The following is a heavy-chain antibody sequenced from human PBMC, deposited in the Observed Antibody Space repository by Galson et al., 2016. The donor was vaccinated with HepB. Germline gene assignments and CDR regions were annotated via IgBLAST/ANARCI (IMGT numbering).Heavy chain of an antibody. J-gene: IGHJ4*02. CDR1: GGSISSDDYY. D-gene: IGHD1-26*01. V-gene: IGHV4-30-4*03. CDR2: IYYTGKT. CDR3: ATKVVGPTTGHFVY. Sequence: TLSLTCTVSGGSISSDDYYWSWIRQPPGKGLEWIGYIYYTGKTYYNPSLKSRLTLSVDMSKNHFSMDLSSVTAADTAVYYCATKVVGPTTGHFVYWGQGTLVTVSS.